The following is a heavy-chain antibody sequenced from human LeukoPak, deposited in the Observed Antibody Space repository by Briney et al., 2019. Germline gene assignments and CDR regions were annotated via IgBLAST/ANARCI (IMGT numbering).Heavy chain of an antibody. J-gene: IGHJ4*02. Sequence: ASVKVSCKASGYTFTSYYMHWVRQAPGQGLEWMGIINPSGGSTSYAQKFQGRVTMTEDTSTDTAYMELSSLRSEDTAVYYCATLYDSSGYYYDYWGQGTLVTVSS. CDR1: GYTFTSYY. V-gene: IGHV1-46*01. CDR2: INPSGGST. D-gene: IGHD3-22*01. CDR3: ATLYDSSGYYYDY.